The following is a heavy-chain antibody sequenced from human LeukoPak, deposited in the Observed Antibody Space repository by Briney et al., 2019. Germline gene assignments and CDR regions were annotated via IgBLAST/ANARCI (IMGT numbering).Heavy chain of an antibody. Sequence: ASLKVSCRASGYTFTSYGISWMRQAPGQGLEWMGWISAYNGNTNYAQKFQGRVTMTTDTSTSTAYMELRSLRSDDTAVYYCAKVKGDSSGYSDDYYFDYWGQGTLVTVSS. CDR2: ISAYNGNT. V-gene: IGHV1-18*01. J-gene: IGHJ4*02. CDR3: AKVKGDSSGYSDDYYFDY. D-gene: IGHD3-22*01. CDR1: GYTFTSYG.